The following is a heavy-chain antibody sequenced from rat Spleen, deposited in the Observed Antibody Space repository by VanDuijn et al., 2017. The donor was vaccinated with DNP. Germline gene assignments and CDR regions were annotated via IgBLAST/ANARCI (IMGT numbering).Heavy chain of an antibody. CDR1: GNTFTSYY. CDR3: ARSGGSRVWFAY. V-gene: IGHV1-43*01. D-gene: IGHD1-4*01. CDR2: ISTGSGGS. Sequence: QVQLQQSGAELAKPGSSVKIACKASGNTFTSYYIGWIKQTTGQGLEYIGYISTGSGGSNSNEKFKGKATLTEDKSSSTALMQLSSLTPDDSAVYYCARSGGSRVWFAYWGQGTLVTVSS. J-gene: IGHJ3*01.